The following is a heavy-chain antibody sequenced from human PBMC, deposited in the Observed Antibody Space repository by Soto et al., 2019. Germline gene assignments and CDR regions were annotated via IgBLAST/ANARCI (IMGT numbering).Heavy chain of an antibody. D-gene: IGHD3-10*01. Sequence: WTWIRQTPETGLEWIGEIHDSGNINYNPSLKSRVTILVDTAKKQISLRLSSVTAADTAVYYCARGLILWFGELSRRGGYYYYMDVWGKGTTVTVSS. J-gene: IGHJ6*03. CDR2: IHDSGNI. CDR3: ARGLILWFGELSRRGGYYYYMDV. V-gene: IGHV4-34*01.